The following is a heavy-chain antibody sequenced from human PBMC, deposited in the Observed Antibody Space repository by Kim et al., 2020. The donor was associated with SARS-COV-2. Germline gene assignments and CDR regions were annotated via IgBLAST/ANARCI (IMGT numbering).Heavy chain of an antibody. D-gene: IGHD6-19*01. Sequence: LKSRVTISVDTSKKQFSLKLSSVTAADTAVYYCARLAAVAGLYYYYYMDVWGKGTTVTVSS. J-gene: IGHJ6*03. CDR3: ARLAAVAGLYYYYYMDV. V-gene: IGHV4-39*01.